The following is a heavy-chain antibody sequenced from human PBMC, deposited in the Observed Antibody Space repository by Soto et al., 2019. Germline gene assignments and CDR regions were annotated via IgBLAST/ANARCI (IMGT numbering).Heavy chain of an antibody. CDR2: IYYSGST. D-gene: IGHD2-15*01. Sequence: SETLSLTCTVSGGSISSYYWSWIRQPQGKGLGWIGYIYYSGSTNYNPSLKSRVTISVDTSKNQFSLKLSSVTAADTAVYYCARGWCSGGSCYSSYFQHWGQGTLVTVS. CDR3: ARGWCSGGSCYSSYFQH. J-gene: IGHJ1*01. V-gene: IGHV4-59*01. CDR1: GGSISSYY.